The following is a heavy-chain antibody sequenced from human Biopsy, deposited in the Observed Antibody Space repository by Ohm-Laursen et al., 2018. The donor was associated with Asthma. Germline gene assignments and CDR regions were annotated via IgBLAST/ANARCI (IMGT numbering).Heavy chain of an antibody. CDR1: GFTFGNFA. J-gene: IGHJ1*01. V-gene: IGHV3-23*01. CDR2: IKTNGRGA. CDR3: ARAFHFWSPYHAEHYQL. Sequence: SLRLSCAASGFTFGNFAMSWARQAPGKGLEWVSTIKTNGRGADYPNPAKGRFTISRDNAKNSLYLQMNSLRAEDTAVYYCARAFHFWSPYHAEHYQLWGQGTLVTVSS. D-gene: IGHD3-3*02.